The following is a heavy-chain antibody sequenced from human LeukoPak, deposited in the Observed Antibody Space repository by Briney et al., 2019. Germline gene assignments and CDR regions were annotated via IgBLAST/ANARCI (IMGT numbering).Heavy chain of an antibody. V-gene: IGHV1-2*06. D-gene: IGHD3-10*01. Sequence: ASVKVSCKASGYSFTGYYMHWVRQAPGQGLEWMGRINPNSGGTNYAQKFQGRVTMTRDTPISTAYIELSRLRSDDTAVYYCARDRGVRGVIPRYYMDVWGKGTTVTVSS. CDR3: ARDRGVRGVIPRYYMDV. CDR1: GYSFTGYY. J-gene: IGHJ6*03. CDR2: INPNSGGT.